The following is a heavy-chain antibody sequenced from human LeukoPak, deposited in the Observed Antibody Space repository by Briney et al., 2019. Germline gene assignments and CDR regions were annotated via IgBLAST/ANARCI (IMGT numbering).Heavy chain of an antibody. CDR1: GFTFRSHA. D-gene: IGHD2-15*01. Sequence: GGSLRLSCVGPGFTFRSHAMSWVRQAPEKGLEFVSGIYENGGTTYYADSVKGRFSISRDNSKNTLYLQMDSLRGEDTAVYYCAKDSNGPAFWGQGTLVTVSS. CDR3: AKDSNGPAF. CDR2: IYENGGTT. J-gene: IGHJ4*02. V-gene: IGHV3-23*01.